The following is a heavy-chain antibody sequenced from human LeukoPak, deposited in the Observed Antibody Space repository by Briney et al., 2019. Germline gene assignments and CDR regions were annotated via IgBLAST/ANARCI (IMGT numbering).Heavy chain of an antibody. D-gene: IGHD3-10*01. CDR2: IIPILDIA. CDR3: SITMVRGAFDY. Sequence: SVKVSCKASGGTFSSYAISWVRQAPGQGLEWMGRIIPILDIANNAQKFQGRVTITADKSTSTAYMELSSLRSEDTAVYYCSITMVRGAFDYWGQGTLVTVSS. CDR1: GGTFSSYA. J-gene: IGHJ4*02. V-gene: IGHV1-69*04.